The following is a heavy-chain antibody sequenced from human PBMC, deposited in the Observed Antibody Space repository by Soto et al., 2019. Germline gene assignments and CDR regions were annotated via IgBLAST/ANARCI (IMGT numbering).Heavy chain of an antibody. CDR3: AKGPAIGYVPAAMNYYYGMDV. D-gene: IGHD2-2*01. CDR1: GFTFSSYG. Sequence: QVQLLESGGGVVQPGRSLRLSCAASGFTFSSYGMHWVRQAPGKGLEWVAVISYDGSNKYYADSVKGRFTISRDNSKNTLYQQMNSLRAEDAAVYYCAKGPAIGYVPAAMNYYYGMDVWGQWTTVTVSS. CDR2: ISYDGSNK. V-gene: IGHV3-30*18. J-gene: IGHJ6*02.